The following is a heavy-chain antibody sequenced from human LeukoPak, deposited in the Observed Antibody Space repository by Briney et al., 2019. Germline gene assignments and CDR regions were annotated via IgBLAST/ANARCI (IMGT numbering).Heavy chain of an antibody. J-gene: IGHJ4*02. Sequence: ASVKVSCKVSGYTLTELSMHWVRQAPGKGLEWMGGFDPEDGETIYAQKFQGRVNMTEDTSTDTAYMELSSLRSEDTAVYYCATVGIAAAGTNFDYWGQGTLVTVSS. D-gene: IGHD6-13*01. CDR1: GYTLTELS. V-gene: IGHV1-24*01. CDR3: ATVGIAAAGTNFDY. CDR2: FDPEDGET.